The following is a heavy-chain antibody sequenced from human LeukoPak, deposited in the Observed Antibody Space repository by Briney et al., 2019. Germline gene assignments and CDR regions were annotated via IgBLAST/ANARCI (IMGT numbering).Heavy chain of an antibody. CDR1: GFTFSSYS. Sequence: PGGSLRLSCAASGFTFSSYSVNWVRQAPGKGLEWVSSISSSSSYIYYADSVKGRFTISRDNAKNSLYLQMNSLRAEDTAVYYCARWGGTMIVDWGQGTLVTVSS. D-gene: IGHD3-22*01. CDR3: ARWGGTMIVD. J-gene: IGHJ4*02. V-gene: IGHV3-21*01. CDR2: ISSSSSYI.